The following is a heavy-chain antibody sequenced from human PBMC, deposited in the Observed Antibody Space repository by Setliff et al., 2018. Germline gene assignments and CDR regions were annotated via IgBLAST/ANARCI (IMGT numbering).Heavy chain of an antibody. CDR3: ASRATYYNFWSGYYLY. D-gene: IGHD3-3*01. CDR1: GDSINSGTYY. Sequence: PSETLSLTCSVSGDSINSGTYYWGWIRRPPGKGLEWIGSIYYSGSTYYNPSLKSRVTISVDTSKNQFSLELSSVTAADTAVYYCASRATYYNFWSGYYLYWGQGTLVTVSS. V-gene: IGHV4-39*07. J-gene: IGHJ4*02. CDR2: IYYSGST.